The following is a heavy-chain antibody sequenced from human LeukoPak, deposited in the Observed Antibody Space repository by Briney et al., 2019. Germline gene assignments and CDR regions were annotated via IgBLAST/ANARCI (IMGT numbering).Heavy chain of an antibody. J-gene: IGHJ4*02. D-gene: IGHD3-22*01. CDR2: ISSSSSTI. CDR3: ARGSTYYDSSGQVPFDY. CDR1: GFTFSTYS. Sequence: GGSLRLSCAASGFTFSTYSMNWVRQAPGKGLEWVSYISSSSSTIYYADSVKGRFAISRDNAKNSLYLQMNSLRAEDTAVYYCARGSTYYDSSGQVPFDYWGQGTLVTVSS. V-gene: IGHV3-48*01.